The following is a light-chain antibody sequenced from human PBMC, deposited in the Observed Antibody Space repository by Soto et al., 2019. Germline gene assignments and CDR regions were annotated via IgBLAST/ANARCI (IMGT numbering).Light chain of an antibody. CDR1: ISDVGGYNY. CDR3: NSYAGGNNFVV. CDR2: EVS. V-gene: IGLV2-8*01. J-gene: IGLJ1*01. Sequence: QSVLTQPASVSGSPGQSITISCTGTISDVGGYNYVSWYKQHPGKAPELIIYEVSKRPSGVPDRFSGSKSGNTASLTVSGLQAEDEADYYCNSYAGGNNFVVFGTGTKVTVL.